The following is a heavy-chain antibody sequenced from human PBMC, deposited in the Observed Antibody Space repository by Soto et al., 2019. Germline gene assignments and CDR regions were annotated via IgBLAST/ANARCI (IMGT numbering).Heavy chain of an antibody. V-gene: IGHV3-48*02. J-gene: IGHJ3*02. CDR3: ARGSDAFDI. CDR2: ISSGSAAI. CDR1: GFTFSSYS. Sequence: EVQLVESGGGLVQPGGSLRLSCAASGFTFSSYSMNWVRKAPGKGLEWVSYISSGSAAIYYADSVKGRFTISRDNAKNSLYLQINSLRDEDTAVYCCARGSDAFDIWGQGTMITVSS.